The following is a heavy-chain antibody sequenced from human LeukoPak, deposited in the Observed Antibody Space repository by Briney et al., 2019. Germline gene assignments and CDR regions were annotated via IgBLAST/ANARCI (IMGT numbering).Heavy chain of an antibody. CDR3: AREAGATDY. D-gene: IGHD1-26*01. CDR1: GFTVSSNY. Sequence: GGSLRLSCAASGFTVSSNYMSWVRQAPGKGLEYISVVYTGGRTYYADSVKGRFSISRDNSKNMLYLQMNSLRAEDTAVYYCAREAGATDYWGQGTLVTVSS. CDR2: VYTGGRT. V-gene: IGHV3-66*01. J-gene: IGHJ4*02.